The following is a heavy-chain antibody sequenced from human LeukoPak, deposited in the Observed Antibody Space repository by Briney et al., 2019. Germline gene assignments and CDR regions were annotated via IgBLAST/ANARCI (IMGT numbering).Heavy chain of an antibody. V-gene: IGHV3-48*02. D-gene: IGHD3-3*01. Sequence: PGGSLRLSCAASGFTFSSYSMNWVRQAPGKGLEWVSYISSSSSTIYYADSVKGRFTISRDNAKDTLYLQMSSLRDEDTAVYYCVSDLCGGDDQWGRGTLVIVSS. CDR2: ISSSSSTI. CDR1: GFTFSSYS. CDR3: VSDLCGGDDQ. J-gene: IGHJ5*02.